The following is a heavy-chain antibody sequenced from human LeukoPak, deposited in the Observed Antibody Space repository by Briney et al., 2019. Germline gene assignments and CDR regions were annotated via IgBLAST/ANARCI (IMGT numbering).Heavy chain of an antibody. V-gene: IGHV3-30*18. J-gene: IGHJ6*02. CDR2: ISYDGSNK. CDR3: AKDGGIAVAGYYYYGMDV. CDR1: GFTFSSYG. Sequence: GGSLRLSCAASGFTFSSYGMHWVRQAPGKGLEWVAVISYDGSNKYYADSVKGRFTISRDNSKNTLYLQMNSLRAEDTAVYYCAKDGGIAVAGYYYYGMDVWGQGTTVTVSS. D-gene: IGHD6-19*01.